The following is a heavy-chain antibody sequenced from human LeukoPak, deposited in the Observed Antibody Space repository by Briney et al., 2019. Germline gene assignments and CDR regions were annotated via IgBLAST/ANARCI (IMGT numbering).Heavy chain of an antibody. CDR1: GGTFSSYA. CDR3: ATINWNYSIGFEY. Sequence: ASVKVSFKASGGTFSSYAISWVRQAPGQGLEWMGGIIPIFGTANYAQKFQGRVTITTDESTSTAYMELSSLRSEDTAVYYCATINWNYSIGFEYWGQGTLVTVSS. V-gene: IGHV1-69*05. D-gene: IGHD1-7*01. J-gene: IGHJ4*02. CDR2: IIPIFGTA.